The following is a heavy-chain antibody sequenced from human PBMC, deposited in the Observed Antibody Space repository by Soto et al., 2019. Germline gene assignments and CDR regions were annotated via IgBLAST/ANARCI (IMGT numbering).Heavy chain of an antibody. D-gene: IGHD6-13*01. Sequence: EVQLLESGGGLVQPGGSLRLSCAASGFTFSSYGMSWVRQAPGKGLEWVSGISGSGGSTYYADSVKGRFTISRDNPKNTLYLQMNSLRAEDTAVYHCAKEGRYSSRRGYFDYWGQVTLVTVSS. CDR1: GFTFSSYG. J-gene: IGHJ4*02. CDR2: ISGSGGST. CDR3: AKEGRYSSRRGYFDY. V-gene: IGHV3-23*01.